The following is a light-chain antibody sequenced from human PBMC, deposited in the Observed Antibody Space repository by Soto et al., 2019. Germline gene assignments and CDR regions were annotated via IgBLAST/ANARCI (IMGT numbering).Light chain of an antibody. CDR2: HAS. V-gene: IGKV1-5*01. CDR3: QQYYSYPRT. Sequence: DIQMTQSPSPLSASVGDRVTITCRASQSISSWLAWYQQKPGTAPKLLIYHASTLESGVPSRFSGSGSGTECTLTISCLQSEDVATYYCQQYYSYPRTFGQGTKVDIK. J-gene: IGKJ1*01. CDR1: QSISSW.